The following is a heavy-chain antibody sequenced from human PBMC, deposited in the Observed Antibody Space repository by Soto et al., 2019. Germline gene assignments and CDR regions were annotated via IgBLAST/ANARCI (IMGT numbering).Heavy chain of an antibody. D-gene: IGHD2-8*02. CDR3: ARHYWVNNWFDP. Sequence: SETLSLTCAVSGGSISGGGGCWGWIRQPPGKGPEWIGSISYRGNTYYNPSLKSRVTISVDTSKIQFSLKLSSVTAADTAVYYCARHYWVNNWFDPWGQGTPVTVSS. CDR2: ISYRGNT. CDR1: GGSISGGGGC. J-gene: IGHJ5*02. V-gene: IGHV4-39*01.